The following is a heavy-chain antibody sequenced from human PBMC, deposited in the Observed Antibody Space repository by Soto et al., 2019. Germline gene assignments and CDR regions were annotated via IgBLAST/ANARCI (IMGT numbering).Heavy chain of an antibody. Sequence: SETLSLTCAVYGGSFSGYYWSWIRQPPGKGLEWIGEINHSGSTNYNPSLKSRVTISVDTSKNQFSLKLSSVTAADTAVYYCARGRTDWYYWYFDLWGRGTLVTVSS. D-gene: IGHD3-9*01. CDR3: ARGRTDWYYWYFDL. V-gene: IGHV4-34*01. CDR1: GGSFSGYY. CDR2: INHSGST. J-gene: IGHJ2*01.